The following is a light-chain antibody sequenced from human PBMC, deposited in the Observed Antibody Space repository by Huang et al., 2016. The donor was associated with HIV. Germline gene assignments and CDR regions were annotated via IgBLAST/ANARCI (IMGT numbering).Light chain of an antibody. V-gene: IGKV4-1*01. Sequence: DIVMTQSPDSLAVSLGERATINCKSSQSLLYSSNNQNYLGWYQMKPGQPPRLLIYWASNRESGVPDRFSGSGSGTDFTLTLDSLQPEDVAVYYCQQYYTIPPAFGQGTKLEIK. CDR3: QQYYTIPPA. J-gene: IGKJ2*01. CDR1: QSLLYSSNNQNY. CDR2: WAS.